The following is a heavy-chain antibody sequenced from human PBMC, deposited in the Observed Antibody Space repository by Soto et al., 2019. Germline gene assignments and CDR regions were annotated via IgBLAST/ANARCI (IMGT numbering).Heavy chain of an antibody. CDR3: AREGQLPGVSNYFDY. V-gene: IGHV1-69*01. D-gene: IGHD2-2*01. CDR2: IIPICGTA. J-gene: IGHJ4*02. CDR1: GGTFSSYA. Sequence: QVQLVQSGAEVKKPGSSVKVSCKASGGTFSSYAISWVRQAPGQGLEWMGGIIPICGTANYAQKFQGRVTITADESTSTAYMGLGSLRSEDTAVYYCAREGQLPGVSNYFDYWGQGTLVTVAS.